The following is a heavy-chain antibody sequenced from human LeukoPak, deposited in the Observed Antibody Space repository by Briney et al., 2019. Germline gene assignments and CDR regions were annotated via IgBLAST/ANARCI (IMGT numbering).Heavy chain of an antibody. J-gene: IGHJ4*02. V-gene: IGHV3-21*01. D-gene: IGHD2-15*01. CDR2: ISSSSSYI. CDR3: AREVVVATTLDYFDY. Sequence: GSLRLSCAASGFTFSSYSMNWVRQAPGKGLEWVSSISSSSSYIYYADSVKGRFTISRDNAKNSLYLQMNSLRAEDTAVYYFAREVVVATTLDYFDYWGQGTLVTVSS. CDR1: GFTFSSYS.